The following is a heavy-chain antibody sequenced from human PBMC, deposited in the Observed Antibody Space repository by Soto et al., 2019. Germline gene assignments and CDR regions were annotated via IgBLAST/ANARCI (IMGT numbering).Heavy chain of an antibody. CDR2: NNHSGST. Sequence: SETLSLTCAVYGGSFSGYYWSWIRQPPGKGLEWIGENNHSGSTNYNPSLKSRVTISVDTSKNQFSLKLSFVTAADTAVYYCARAGYSSSWKPGGWFDPWGQGTLVTVSS. D-gene: IGHD6-13*01. CDR3: ARAGYSSSWKPGGWFDP. CDR1: GGSFSGYY. V-gene: IGHV4-34*01. J-gene: IGHJ5*02.